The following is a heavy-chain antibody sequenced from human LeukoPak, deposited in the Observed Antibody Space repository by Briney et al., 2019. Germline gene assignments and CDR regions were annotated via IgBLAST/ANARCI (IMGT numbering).Heavy chain of an antibody. J-gene: IGHJ5*01. CDR3: ARVGGYNYGRNRFDS. CDR2: MNPNRVNT. V-gene: IGHV1-8*01. CDR1: GYTFTSYD. D-gene: IGHD5-12*01. Sequence: ASVKVSCKASGYTFTSYDINWVRQAPGQGLEWMGWMNPNRVNTGSTQKFQGRLTLTKNTSISTAFMELSGLRSEDTAVYFCARVGGYNYGRNRFDSWGQGTLVTVSS.